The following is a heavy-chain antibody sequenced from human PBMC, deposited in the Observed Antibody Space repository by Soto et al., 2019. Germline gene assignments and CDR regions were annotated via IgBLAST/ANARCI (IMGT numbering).Heavy chain of an antibody. V-gene: IGHV3-30*18. CDR2: ISYDGSNK. Sequence: QVQLVESGGGVVQPGRSLRLSCAASGFTFSSYGMHWVRQAPGKGLEWVAVISYDGSNKYYADSVKGRFTISRDNSKNTLYLQMISLRAEDTAVYYCAKDVVVGATPGLGDYYYYYGMDVWGQGTTVTVSS. J-gene: IGHJ6*02. D-gene: IGHD1-26*01. CDR3: AKDVVVGATPGLGDYYYYYGMDV. CDR1: GFTFSSYG.